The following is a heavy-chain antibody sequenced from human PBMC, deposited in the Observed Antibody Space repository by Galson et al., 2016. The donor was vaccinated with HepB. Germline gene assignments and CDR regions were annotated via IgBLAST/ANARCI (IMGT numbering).Heavy chain of an antibody. V-gene: IGHV3-33*06. J-gene: IGHJ1*01. D-gene: IGHD4-23*01. CDR2: IWFDGRDA. CDR1: GFTFSRFG. Sequence: SLRLSCAASGFTFSRFGMHWVRRAPGKGLESVAVIWFDGRDAYYGDSVKGRFTISKDNSNNMLYLQMNSLRAEDTAIYYCAKVGTTVLTPGKYRLEYFQLWGQGTLVTVSS. CDR3: AKVGTTVLTPGKYRLEYFQL.